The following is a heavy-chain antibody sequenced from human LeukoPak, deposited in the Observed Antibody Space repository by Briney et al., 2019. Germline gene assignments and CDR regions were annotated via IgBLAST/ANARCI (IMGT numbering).Heavy chain of an antibody. CDR1: GFTFSSYS. J-gene: IGHJ3*02. CDR2: ISSSISYI. CDR3: ARSVTTYPNAFDI. V-gene: IGHV3-21*01. Sequence: GGSLRLSCAASGFTFSSYSMNWVRHAPRQGLEWVSSISSSISYIYYADSVKGRFTISRDNAKNSLYLQMNSLRAEDTAVYYCARSVTTYPNAFDIWGQGTMVTVSS. D-gene: IGHD1-1*01.